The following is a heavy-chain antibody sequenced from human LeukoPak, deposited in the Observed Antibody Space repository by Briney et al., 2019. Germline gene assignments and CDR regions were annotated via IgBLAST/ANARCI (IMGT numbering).Heavy chain of an antibody. D-gene: IGHD3-3*01. CDR2: IYYSGNT. CDR1: RGSLSSSNYY. Sequence: SETLSLTSTDSRGSLSSSNYYRGWIRQPPGKGLEWIGCIYYSGNTYYYPSLKSRVTISVDTSKNHFSLNLNSVTAADTAMYYCARHAHYDFVTGLFDPWGQGTLVTVSS. J-gene: IGHJ5*02. V-gene: IGHV4-39*01. CDR3: ARHAHYDFVTGLFDP.